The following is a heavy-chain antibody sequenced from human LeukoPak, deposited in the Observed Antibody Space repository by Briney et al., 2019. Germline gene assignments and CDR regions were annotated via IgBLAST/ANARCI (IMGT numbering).Heavy chain of an antibody. D-gene: IGHD5-18*01. J-gene: IGHJ3*02. CDR1: GFTFSTYS. V-gene: IGHV3-21*01. Sequence: PGGSLRLSCAASGFTFSTYSMNWVRQAPGKGLEWVSSISSSSSYIYYADSVKGRFTISRDNAKKSLYLQMNSLRAEDTALYYCARGVDTAMIIWSAFDIWGQGTMVTVSS. CDR2: ISSSSSYI. CDR3: ARGVDTAMIIWSAFDI.